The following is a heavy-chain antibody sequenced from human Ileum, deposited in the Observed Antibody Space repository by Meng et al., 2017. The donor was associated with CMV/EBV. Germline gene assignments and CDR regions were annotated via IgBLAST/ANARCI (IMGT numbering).Heavy chain of an antibody. Sequence: SCKASGYTFNSYDINWLRQATGQGLEWMGWMNPNSGNTGYAQKFQGRVTMTRNTSISTAYMELSSLRSEDTAVYYCARVVSGGNSNYWGQGTLVTVSS. CDR2: MNPNSGNT. V-gene: IGHV1-8*01. D-gene: IGHD4-23*01. CDR3: ARVVSGGNSNY. CDR1: GYTFNSYD. J-gene: IGHJ4*02.